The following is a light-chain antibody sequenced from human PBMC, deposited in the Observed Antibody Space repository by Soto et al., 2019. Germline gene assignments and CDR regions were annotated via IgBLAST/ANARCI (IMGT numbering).Light chain of an antibody. J-gene: IGKJ5*01. CDR1: QSVGSN. V-gene: IGKV3D-15*02. Sequence: EIVITKSPATLSVSPGERATLSCRASQSVGSNLAWYQQRPGQASRLLIYGASTRATAIPARLTGSCRGAGTGCTLTISSLQPEDVAVYSCRQDYNLPITFCQGTRLEIK. CDR3: RQDYNLPIT. CDR2: GAS.